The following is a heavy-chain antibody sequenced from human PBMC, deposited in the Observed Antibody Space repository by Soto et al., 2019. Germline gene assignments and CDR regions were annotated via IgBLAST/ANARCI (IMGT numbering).Heavy chain of an antibody. V-gene: IGHV4-39*01. J-gene: IGHJ4*02. CDR1: GGSISSSSYY. CDR2: IYYSGST. D-gene: IGHD3-22*01. CDR3: ARQSRYYYDSSGYYLPRNFDY. Sequence: SETLSLTCTVSGGSISSSSYYWGWIRQPPGKGLEGIGSIYYSGSTYYNPSLKSRVTISVDTSKNQFSLKLSSVTAADTAVYYCARQSRYYYDSSGYYLPRNFDYWGQGTLVTVSS.